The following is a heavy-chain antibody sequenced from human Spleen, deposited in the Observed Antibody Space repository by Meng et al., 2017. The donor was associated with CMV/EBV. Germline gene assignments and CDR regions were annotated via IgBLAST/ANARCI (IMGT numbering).Heavy chain of an antibody. CDR1: GGSISSSSYY. CDR3: ARAGDCGNDCQFDY. V-gene: IGHV4-39*07. Sequence: SETLSLTCTVSGGSISSSSYYWGWIRQPPGKGLEWIGSLHYSGSTSYNPSLKSRVTISVDTSKNQFSLRLSSVTAADTAVYYCARAGDCGNDCQFDYWGQGTLVTVSS. D-gene: IGHD2-21*01. CDR2: LHYSGST. J-gene: IGHJ4*02.